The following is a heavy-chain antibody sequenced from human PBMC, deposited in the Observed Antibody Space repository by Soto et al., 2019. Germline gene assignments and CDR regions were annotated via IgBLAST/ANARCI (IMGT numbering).Heavy chain of an antibody. Sequence: TSETLSLTCAVYGGSFSGYYWSWIRQPPGKGLEWIGEINHSGSTNYNPSLKSRVTISVDTSKNQFSLKLSSVTAADTAVYYCARHGAAAAGTGWFDPWGQGTLVTVSS. CDR3: ARHGAAAAGTGWFDP. CDR1: GGSFSGYY. D-gene: IGHD6-13*01. CDR2: INHSGST. V-gene: IGHV4-34*01. J-gene: IGHJ5*02.